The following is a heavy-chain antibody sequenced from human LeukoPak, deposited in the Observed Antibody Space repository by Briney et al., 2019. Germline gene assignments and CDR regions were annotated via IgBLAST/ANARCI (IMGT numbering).Heavy chain of an antibody. Sequence: GGSLRLSCTASGFTLGDYAMSWFRQAPGKGLEWVGFIRSKAYGGTTEYAASVKGRFTISRDDSKSIAYLQMNSLKTEDTAVYYCTRIRFLEWLSDYWGQGTLVTVSS. CDR2: IRSKAYGGTT. V-gene: IGHV3-49*03. CDR1: GFTLGDYA. J-gene: IGHJ4*02. CDR3: TRIRFLEWLSDY. D-gene: IGHD3-3*01.